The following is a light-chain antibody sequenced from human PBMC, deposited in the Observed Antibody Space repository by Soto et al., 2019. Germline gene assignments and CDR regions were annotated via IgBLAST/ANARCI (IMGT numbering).Light chain of an antibody. CDR3: QQYDNLPLS. J-gene: IGKJ4*01. CDR2: DAS. Sequence: DIQMTQSPSFLSASVGDRVTITCQASQDITTSLNWYQQKQGKAPKLLMYDASNLETGVPSRYSGSGSGTDFTFTISSLQAEDIATYYCQQYDNLPLSFGGGTKVEIK. CDR1: QDITTS. V-gene: IGKV1-33*01.